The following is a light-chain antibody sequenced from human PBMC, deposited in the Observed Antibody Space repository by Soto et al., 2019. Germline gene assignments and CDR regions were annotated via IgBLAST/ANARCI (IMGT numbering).Light chain of an antibody. CDR2: GAS. CDR1: QSVNNNY. J-gene: IGKJ4*01. V-gene: IGKV3-20*01. Sequence: EIVLTQSPGTLSLSPGERATLSCRASQSVNNNYLAWYQQKPGQAPRLLIYGASRRATGIPDRFSGSGSGTDFTLTISRLEPEDFAVYSCQQYGSSPLTFGGGTQVESK. CDR3: QQYGSSPLT.